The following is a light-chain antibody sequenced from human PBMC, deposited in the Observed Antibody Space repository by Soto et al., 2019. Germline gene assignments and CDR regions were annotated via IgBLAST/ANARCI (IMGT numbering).Light chain of an antibody. CDR1: SSDVGGYNY. CDR3: SSYAGSNVV. V-gene: IGLV2-8*01. J-gene: IGLJ2*01. CDR2: EVS. Sequence: QSALTQPPSASGSPGQSVTISCTGTSSDVGGYNYVSWYQQHPGKAPKLMIIEVSKRPSGVPDRFSGSKSGNTASLTVSGLQAEDEADYYCSSYAGSNVVFGGGTKLTVL.